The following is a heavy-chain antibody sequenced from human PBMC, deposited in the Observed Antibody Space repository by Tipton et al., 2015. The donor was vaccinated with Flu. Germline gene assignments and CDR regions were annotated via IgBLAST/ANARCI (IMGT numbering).Heavy chain of an antibody. CDR3: ARLTRNGTTTGPVNY. Sequence: VQLVQSGAEVKKPGESLKISCKGSGYSFTSYWIGWVRQMPGKGLEWMGIIYPGDSDTRYSPSFQGQVTIPADKPIRTAYLQWSSLKASDTAMYYCARLTRNGTTTGPVNYWGQGTLLTVSS. CDR2: IYPGDSDT. D-gene: IGHD1-1*01. V-gene: IGHV5-51*01. CDR1: GYSFTSYW. J-gene: IGHJ4*02.